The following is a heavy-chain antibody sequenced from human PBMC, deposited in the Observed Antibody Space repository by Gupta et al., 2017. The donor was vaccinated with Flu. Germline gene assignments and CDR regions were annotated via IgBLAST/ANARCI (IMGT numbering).Heavy chain of an antibody. CDR1: GGSISSGSYY. D-gene: IGHD3-16*01. CDR3: ARDLPAIRGGALHYYYGMDV. Sequence: QVQLQESGPGLVKPSQTLSLTCTVSGGSISSGSYYWSWIRQPAGKGLEWIGRIYTSGSTNYNPSLKSRVTISVDTSKNQFSLKLSSVTAADTAVYYCARDLPAIRGGALHYYYGMDVWGQGTTVTVSS. CDR2: IYTSGST. J-gene: IGHJ6*02. V-gene: IGHV4-61*02.